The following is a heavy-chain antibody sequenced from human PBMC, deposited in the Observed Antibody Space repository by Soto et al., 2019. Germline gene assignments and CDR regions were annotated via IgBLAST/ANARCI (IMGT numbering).Heavy chain of an antibody. V-gene: IGHV2-26*01. CDR2: IFSNDEK. D-gene: IGHD5-18*01. CDR3: ARTVLQYSYGIYYFDY. J-gene: IGHJ4*02. CDR1: GFLLSNRKMG. Sequence: QVTLKESGPVLVKPTETLTLTCTVSGFLLSNRKMGVSWVRQPPGKALEWLAHIFSNDEKSYSTSLKSRLTISKDPSKSQVVLSMTNMDPVDTATYYCARTVLQYSYGIYYFDYWGQGTLVTVSS.